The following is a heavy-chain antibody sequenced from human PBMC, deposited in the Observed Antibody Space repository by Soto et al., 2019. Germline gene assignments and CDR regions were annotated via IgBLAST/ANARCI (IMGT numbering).Heavy chain of an antibody. CDR2: IYYSVST. CDR3: ARGKGTSVYYYYGMEV. Sequence: SETLSLTCTVSGGSISSGDYYWSWILHPPGKGLEWIGYIYYSVSTYYNPSLKSRVTISVDTSKNHFSLKLSSVTAADTAVYYCARGKGTSVYYYYGMEVWGQGNTVTVS. J-gene: IGHJ6*02. CDR1: GGSISSGDYY. D-gene: IGHD2-2*01. V-gene: IGHV4-30-4*01.